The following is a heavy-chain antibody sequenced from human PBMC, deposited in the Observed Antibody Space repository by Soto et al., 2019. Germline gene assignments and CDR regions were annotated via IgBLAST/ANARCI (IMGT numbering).Heavy chain of an antibody. CDR1: GFTFSIYG. J-gene: IGHJ3*01. V-gene: IGHV3-21*01. Sequence: EVQLVESGGGVVKPGGSLRLSCAASGFTFSIYGMNWVRQAPAKGLEWVSTITSGGGYIYYADSVKGRFTISRDDAKNSLYLQLNNLQVEDTAVYYCARDQAVVVGNDAFDVWGQGTMVTVSS. CDR3: ARDQAVVVGNDAFDV. D-gene: IGHD2-15*01. CDR2: ITSGGGYI.